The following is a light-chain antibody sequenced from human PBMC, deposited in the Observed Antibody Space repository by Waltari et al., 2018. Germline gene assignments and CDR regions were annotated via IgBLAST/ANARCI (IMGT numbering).Light chain of an antibody. J-gene: IGKJ1*01. CDR1: QSVLYSSNNKNY. V-gene: IGKV4-1*01. Sequence: DIVMTQSPDSLAVSLGERATINCKSSQSVLYSSNNKNYLAWYQQKPGQPPKLLIYWASTRESGVPDRFSRSGSGTDFTLTISSLQAEDVAVYYCQQYYSSPWMFGQGTKVEIK. CDR2: WAS. CDR3: QQYYSSPWM.